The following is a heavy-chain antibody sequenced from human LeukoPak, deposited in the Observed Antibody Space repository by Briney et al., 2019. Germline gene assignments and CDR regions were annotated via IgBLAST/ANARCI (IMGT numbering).Heavy chain of an antibody. J-gene: IGHJ5*02. CDR2: INHSGST. D-gene: IGHD3-10*01. Sequence: SETLSLTCAVYGGSLSNYYWSWIRQPPGKGLEWIGEINHSGSTKFNPSLKSRVTILVDMSKNQFSLELRSVTAADTAVYYCARGPASGSDFAWFDPWGQGTLVTVSS. CDR1: GGSLSNYY. CDR3: ARGPASGSDFAWFDP. V-gene: IGHV4-34*01.